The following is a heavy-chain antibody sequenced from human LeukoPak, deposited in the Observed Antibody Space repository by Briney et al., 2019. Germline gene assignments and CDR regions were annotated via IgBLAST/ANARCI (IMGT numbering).Heavy chain of an antibody. CDR2: IIPIFGTA. V-gene: IGHV1-69*05. D-gene: IGHD4-17*01. J-gene: IGHJ4*02. CDR3: AREDTVTTADY. CDR1: GGTFSSYA. Sequence: SVKVSCKASGGTFSSYAISWVRQAPGQGLEWVGRIIPIFGTANYAQKFQGRVTITTDESTSTAYMELSSLRSEDTAVYYCAREDTVTTADYWGQGTLVTVSS.